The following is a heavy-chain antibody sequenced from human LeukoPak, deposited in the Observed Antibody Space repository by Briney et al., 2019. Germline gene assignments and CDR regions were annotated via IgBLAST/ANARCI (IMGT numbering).Heavy chain of an antibody. CDR2: INHSGST. V-gene: IGHV4-34*01. CDR3: ARGIAAAQPDYYYGMDV. CDR1: GGSFSGYY. D-gene: IGHD6-13*01. J-gene: IGHJ6*02. Sequence: KASETLSLTCAVYGGSFSGYYWSWIRQPPGKGLEWIGEINHSGSTNYNPSLKSRVTISVDTSKNQFSLKLSSVTAADTAVYYCARGIAAAQPDYYYGMDVWGQGTTVTVSS.